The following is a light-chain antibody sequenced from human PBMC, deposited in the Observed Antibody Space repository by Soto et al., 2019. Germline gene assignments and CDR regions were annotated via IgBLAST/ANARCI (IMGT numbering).Light chain of an antibody. Sequence: EMVLAQSPGTLSLSPGERGTLSCRASQTVTSSYLAWYQQKPGQAPRLLIYGASRRASGIPDRFSGSGSGTDFTLTISRLEPEDFAVYYCQQYGSSPVTFGQGTRLEI. CDR3: QQYGSSPVT. V-gene: IGKV3-20*01. J-gene: IGKJ5*01. CDR2: GAS. CDR1: QTVTSSY.